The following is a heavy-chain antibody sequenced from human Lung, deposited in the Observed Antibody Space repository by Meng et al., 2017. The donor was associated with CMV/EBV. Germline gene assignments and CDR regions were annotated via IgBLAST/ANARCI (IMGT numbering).Heavy chain of an antibody. J-gene: IGHJ3*02. CDR3: AIYCSATTCPPGHDAFDM. V-gene: IGHV3-21*01. D-gene: IGHD2-2*01. Sequence: ETLSLXCAASGFNFSTYSMNWVRQAPGKGLEWVSYITSSSSYIYYGDSVRGRLTISRDNAKNSLYLQMNSLRAEDTAVYYCAIYCSATTCPPGHDAFDMWGQGTMVTVSS. CDR1: GFNFSTYS. CDR2: ITSSSSYI.